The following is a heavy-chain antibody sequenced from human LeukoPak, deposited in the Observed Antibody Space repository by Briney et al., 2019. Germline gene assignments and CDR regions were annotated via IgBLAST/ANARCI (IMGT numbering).Heavy chain of an antibody. D-gene: IGHD5-12*01. CDR1: GYTFTNYW. CDR2: IVPSDSYT. Sequence: GESLKISCKGSGYTFTNYWISWVRQIPGKRLEWMGRIVPSDSYTNYNPSSRGDISISADKSSSTAYLHWRSLNASDTAMYFCARQYSGYDYYFDYWGQGILVTVSS. V-gene: IGHV5-10-1*01. J-gene: IGHJ4*02. CDR3: ARQYSGYDYYFDY.